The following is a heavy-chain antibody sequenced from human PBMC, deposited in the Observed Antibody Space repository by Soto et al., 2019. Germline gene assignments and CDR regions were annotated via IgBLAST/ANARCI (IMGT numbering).Heavy chain of an antibody. CDR2: TYYRSLWYS. Sequence: SQTLSLTCVISWYSFSIIMFALNLFRQSPSRGLECLGRTYYRSLWYSDFAVSFRVLIVINADTSKNQFSLQLNSVTPEYKAVYFCARSEEDSEYYYYGLDVWGKGNTVTVSS. V-gene: IGHV6-1*01. J-gene: IGHJ6*04. CDR1: WYSFSIIMFA. CDR3: ARSEEDSEYYYYGLDV. D-gene: IGHD2-15*01.